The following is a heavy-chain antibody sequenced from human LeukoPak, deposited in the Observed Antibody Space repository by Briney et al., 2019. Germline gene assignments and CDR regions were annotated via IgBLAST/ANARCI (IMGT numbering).Heavy chain of an antibody. V-gene: IGHV3-48*01. CDR2: ISASSTTI. Sequence: GGSLRLSCAASGFTFSNYNVNWVRQAPGKGLEWVSYISASSTTIYYADSVKGRFTISRDNSKNTLYLQMNSLRAEDTAVYYCAKPGFTMIVFWGQGTLVTVSS. CDR3: AKPGFTMIVF. D-gene: IGHD3-22*01. CDR1: GFTFSNYN. J-gene: IGHJ4*02.